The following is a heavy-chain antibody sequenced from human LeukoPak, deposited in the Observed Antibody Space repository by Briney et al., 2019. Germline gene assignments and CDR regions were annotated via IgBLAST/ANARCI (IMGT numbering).Heavy chain of an antibody. CDR3: ARSVATMPWGFDP. CDR1: GYTFTSYY. Sequence: ASVKVSCKASGYTFTSYYMHWVRRAPGQGLEWMGIINPSGGSTSYAQKFQGRVTMTRDTSTSTVYMELSSLRSEDTAVYYCARSVATMPWGFDPWGQGTLVTVSS. V-gene: IGHV1-46*01. J-gene: IGHJ5*02. CDR2: INPSGGST. D-gene: IGHD5-12*01.